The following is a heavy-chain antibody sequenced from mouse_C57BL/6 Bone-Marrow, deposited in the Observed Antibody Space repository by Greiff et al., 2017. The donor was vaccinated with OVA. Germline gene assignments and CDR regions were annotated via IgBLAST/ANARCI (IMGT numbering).Heavy chain of an antibody. J-gene: IGHJ4*01. D-gene: IGHD1-1*01. V-gene: IGHV1-26*01. Sequence: VQLQQSGPELVKPGASVKISCKASGYTFTDYYMNWVKQSHGKSLEWIGDINPNNGGTSYNQKFKGKATLTVDKSSSTAYMELRSLTSEDSAVYYCARDPHYYGSRGDYWGQGTSVTVSS. CDR3: ARDPHYYGSRGDY. CDR1: GYTFTDYY. CDR2: INPNNGGT.